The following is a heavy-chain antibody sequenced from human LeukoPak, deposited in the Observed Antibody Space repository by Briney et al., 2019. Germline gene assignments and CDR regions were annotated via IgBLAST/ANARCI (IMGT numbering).Heavy chain of an antibody. CDR2: IYYGGST. Sequence: SETLSLTCTVSGGSITNYYWGWIRQPPGKGLEWIGSIYYGGSTYYNPSLRSRVTTSVDTSKNQFSLKLSSVTAADTAVYYCAKSTYYYDTFVNAFDLWGQGTVVTVSS. J-gene: IGHJ3*01. CDR1: GGSITNYY. D-gene: IGHD3-22*01. V-gene: IGHV4-39*07. CDR3: AKSTYYYDTFVNAFDL.